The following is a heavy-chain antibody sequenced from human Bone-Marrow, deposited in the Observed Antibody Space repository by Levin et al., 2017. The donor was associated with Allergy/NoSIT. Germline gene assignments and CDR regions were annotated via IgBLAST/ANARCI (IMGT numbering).Heavy chain of an antibody. D-gene: IGHD1-1*01. CDR3: ARERTIEGTGNGWFDV. V-gene: IGHV3-7*04. Sequence: LSLTCAASGFTFRGYWMTWVRQGPGRGLEWVASMNQDGSISSYVDSVRGRFTVSRDAAENSLYLQFTGLRGEDTAGYYCARERTIEGTGNGWFDVWGRGTLVAVSS. CDR1: GFTFRGYW. CDR2: MNQDGSIS. J-gene: IGHJ2*01.